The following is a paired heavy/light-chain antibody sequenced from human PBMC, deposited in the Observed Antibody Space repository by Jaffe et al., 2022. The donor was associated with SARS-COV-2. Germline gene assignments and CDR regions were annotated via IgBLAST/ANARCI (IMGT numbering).Heavy chain of an antibody. Sequence: EVQLVESGGGLVQPGGSLKLSCAASGFTFSGSAMHWVRQASGKGLEWVGRIRSKANSYATAYAASVKGRFTISRDDSKNTAYLQMNSLKTEDTAVYYCTRRGRDPNDPYYYYGMDVWGQGTTVTVSS. J-gene: IGHJ6*02. CDR1: GFTFSGSA. D-gene: IGHD2-21*02. CDR2: IRSKANSYAT. V-gene: IGHV3-73*01. CDR3: TRRGRDPNDPYYYYGMDV.
Light chain of an antibody. J-gene: IGLJ2*01. CDR1: KLGDKY. Sequence: SYELTQPPSVSVSPGQTASITCSGDKLGDKYACWYQQKPGQSPVLVIYQDSKRPSGIPERFSGSNSGNTATLTISGTQAMDEADYYCQAWDSSTAEVFGGGTKLTVL. CDR3: QAWDSSTAEV. CDR2: QDS. V-gene: IGLV3-1*01.